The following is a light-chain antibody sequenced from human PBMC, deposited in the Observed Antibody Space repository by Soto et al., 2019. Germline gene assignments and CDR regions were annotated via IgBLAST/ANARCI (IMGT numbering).Light chain of an antibody. CDR1: QGISHY. CDR2: AAS. CDR3: LQDYNYPLS. V-gene: IGKV1-6*01. Sequence: AIQMTQSPSSLSASVGDRVTITCRASQGISHYLGWYQQKPGKAPKLLIYAASSLQSGVPSRFSGSGSGTDFTLTISSLQPEDCATDYCLQDYNYPLSFGGGTKVEIK. J-gene: IGKJ4*01.